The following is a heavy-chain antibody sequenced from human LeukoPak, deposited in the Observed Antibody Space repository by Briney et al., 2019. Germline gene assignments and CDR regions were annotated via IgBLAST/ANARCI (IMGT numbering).Heavy chain of an antibody. CDR2: IKQDGSEK. Sequence: PGGSLRLSCAASGFTVSSNYMSWVRQAPGKGLEWVANIKQDGSEKYYVDSVKGRFTISRDNAKNSLYLQMNSLRAEDTAVYYCARDIGDYYYYFYMDVWGKGTTVTVSS. V-gene: IGHV3-7*01. CDR1: GFTVSSNY. CDR3: ARDIGDYYYYFYMDV. D-gene: IGHD2-15*01. J-gene: IGHJ6*03.